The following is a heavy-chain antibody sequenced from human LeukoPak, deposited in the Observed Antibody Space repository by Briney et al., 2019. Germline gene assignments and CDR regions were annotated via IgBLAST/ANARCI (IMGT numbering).Heavy chain of an antibody. Sequence: SETLSLTCTASGASISTYYWSWIRQPPGEGLEWIAYIAPSGSAVCNPSPNSRLTVSVDTSKNHSSLKLNSVTAADTAVYYCARHLATTVTRGYSCHPMDVWGKGTTVSVSS. J-gene: IGHJ6*03. CDR1: GASISTYY. CDR2: IAPSGSA. D-gene: IGHD4-17*01. V-gene: IGHV4-4*09. CDR3: ARHLATTVTRGYSCHPMDV.